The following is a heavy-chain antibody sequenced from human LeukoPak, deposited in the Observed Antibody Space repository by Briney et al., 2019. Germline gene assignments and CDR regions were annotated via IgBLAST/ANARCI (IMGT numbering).Heavy chain of an antibody. CDR3: TTPGRDVLLWFGESDAFDI. D-gene: IGHD3-10*01. Sequence: GSLSLSCAASGFPFSNARMSWVRQAPGKGLEWVGRIKSKTDGGTTDYAAPVKGRFTISRDDSKNTLYLQMNSLKTEDTAVYYCTTPGRDVLLWFGESDAFDIWGQGTMVTVSS. J-gene: IGHJ3*02. V-gene: IGHV3-15*01. CDR2: IKSKTDGGTT. CDR1: GFPFSNAR.